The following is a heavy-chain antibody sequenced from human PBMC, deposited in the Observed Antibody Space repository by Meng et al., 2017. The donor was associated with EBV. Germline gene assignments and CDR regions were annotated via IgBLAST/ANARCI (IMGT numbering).Heavy chain of an antibody. CDR3: ARVGIAVAGTGDY. CDR1: GYTFTIYG. D-gene: IGHD6-19*01. Sequence: QVRLVQSGAELQKPGASGKVSCKASGYTFTIYGISWVRQAPGQGLEWMGWINAYNGNTNYAQKLQGRVTMTTDTSISTAYMELSRLRSDDTAVYYCARVGIAVAGTGDYWGQGTLVTVSS. V-gene: IGHV1-18*01. J-gene: IGHJ4*02. CDR2: INAYNGNT.